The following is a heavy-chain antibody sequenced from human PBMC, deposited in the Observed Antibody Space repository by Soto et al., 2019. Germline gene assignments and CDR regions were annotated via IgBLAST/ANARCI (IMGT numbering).Heavy chain of an antibody. D-gene: IGHD4-17*01. V-gene: IGHV3-15*07. J-gene: IGHJ5*02. CDR2: IKSKTDGGTT. CDR1: SVSNAW. CDR3: TTDLMVGYGDYIELVFDDP. Sequence: SVSNAWMNWVRQAPGKGLEWVGRIKSKTDGGTTDYAAPVKGRFTISRDDSKNTLYLQMNSLKTEDTAVYYCTTDLMVGYGDYIELVFDDPWGLGTLVTVSS.